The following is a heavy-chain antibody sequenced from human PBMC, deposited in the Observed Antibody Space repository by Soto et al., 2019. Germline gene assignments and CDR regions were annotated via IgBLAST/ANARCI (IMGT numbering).Heavy chain of an antibody. D-gene: IGHD3-22*01. J-gene: IGHJ4*02. Sequence: PGGSLRLSCAASGFTFSSYAMSWVRQAPGKGLEWVSAISGSGGSTYYADSVKGRFTISRDNSKNTLYLQMNSLRAEDTAVYYCAEDQSPYYYDSSGYYEMDYWGQGTLVTVSS. V-gene: IGHV3-23*01. CDR3: AEDQSPYYYDSSGYYEMDY. CDR2: ISGSGGST. CDR1: GFTFSSYA.